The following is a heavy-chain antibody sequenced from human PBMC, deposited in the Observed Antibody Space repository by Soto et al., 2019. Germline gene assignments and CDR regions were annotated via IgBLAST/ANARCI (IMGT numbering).Heavy chain of an antibody. CDR3: ARGHILVVPTVGWFDT. J-gene: IGHJ5*02. D-gene: IGHD2-2*01. CDR2: MFHSGST. CDR1: GYFISSGYS. Sequence: PSETLSLTCAVSGYFISSGYSWGWIRQPPGKGLEWIGSMFHSGSTHSNPYLKIRVTISVDTSKNNFSLRLSSVTDSDTAVYYCARGHILVVPTVGWFDTWGQGTLVTVSS. V-gene: IGHV4-38-2*01.